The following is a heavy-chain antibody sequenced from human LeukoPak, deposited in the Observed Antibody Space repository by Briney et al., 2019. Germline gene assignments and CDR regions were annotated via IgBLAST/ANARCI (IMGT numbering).Heavy chain of an antibody. CDR3: ARGAAAAGTLDAFDI. D-gene: IGHD6-13*01. Sequence: ASVKVSCKASGYTFTSYYMHWVRQATGQGLEWMGWMNPNSGNTGYAQKFQGRVTMTRNTSISTAYMELSSLRSEDTAVYYCARGAAAAGTLDAFDIWGQGTMVTVSS. CDR2: MNPNSGNT. CDR1: GYTFTSYY. V-gene: IGHV1-8*02. J-gene: IGHJ3*02.